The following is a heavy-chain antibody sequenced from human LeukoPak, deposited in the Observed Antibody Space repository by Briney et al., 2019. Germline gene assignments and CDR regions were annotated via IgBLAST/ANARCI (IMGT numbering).Heavy chain of an antibody. V-gene: IGHV1-46*01. CDR3: AREEGSGKGLDY. CDR2: INPSGGST. J-gene: IGHJ4*02. Sequence: ASVKVSCKASGYTFTSYYMHWVRHAPGQGLEWMGIINPSGGSTSYAQKFQGRVTMTRDTSTSTVYMELSSLRSEDTAVYYCAREEGSGKGLDYWGQGTLVTVSS. D-gene: IGHD3-3*01. CDR1: GYTFTSYY.